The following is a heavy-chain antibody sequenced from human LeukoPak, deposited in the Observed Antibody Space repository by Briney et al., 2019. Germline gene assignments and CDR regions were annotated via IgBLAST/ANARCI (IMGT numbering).Heavy chain of an antibody. CDR2: IWHDGSNK. Sequence: PGGSLRLSCAASGFTFSNHGMHWVRQAPGKGLQGVALIWHDGSNKEYAESVKGRFTISRDNSKNTLYLQMNSLRDEDTAVYYCARDQGTSTTAPKRKGRFDPWGQGTLVTVSS. J-gene: IGHJ5*02. CDR1: GFTFSNHG. V-gene: IGHV3-33*01. CDR3: ARDQGTSTTAPKRKGRFDP. D-gene: IGHD1-1*01.